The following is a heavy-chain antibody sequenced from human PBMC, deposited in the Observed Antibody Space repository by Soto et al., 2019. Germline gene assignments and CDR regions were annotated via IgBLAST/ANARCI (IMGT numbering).Heavy chain of an antibody. V-gene: IGHV1-8*02. D-gene: IGHD2-21*01. Sequence: SVKVSCKASGYTFTGYYMHWVRQATVQGPEWMGWMNPNTGDTVYAQKFQGRVTLTRDTSISTAYMELSSLRYDDTAVYYCARGRGGHCAGGKCNRWLDPWGQGTLVTVSS. CDR2: MNPNTGDT. CDR3: ARGRGGHCAGGKCNRWLDP. J-gene: IGHJ5*02. CDR1: GYTFTGYY.